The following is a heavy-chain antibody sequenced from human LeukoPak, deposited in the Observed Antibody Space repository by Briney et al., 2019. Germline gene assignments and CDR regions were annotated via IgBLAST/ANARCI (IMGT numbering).Heavy chain of an antibody. CDR2: IYSGGST. V-gene: IGHV3-53*01. CDR1: GFTFSSYS. Sequence: GGSLSLSCAASGFTFSSYSMNWVRQAPGKGLEWVSVIYSGGSTYYADSVKGRFTISRDNSKNTLYLQMNSLRAEDTAVYYCAREQYSSSLDYWGQGTLVTVSS. CDR3: AREQYSSSLDY. D-gene: IGHD6-6*01. J-gene: IGHJ4*02.